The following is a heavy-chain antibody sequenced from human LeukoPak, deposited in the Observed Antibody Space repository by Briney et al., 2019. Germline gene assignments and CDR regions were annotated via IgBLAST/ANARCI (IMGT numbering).Heavy chain of an antibody. D-gene: IGHD5-18*01. CDR1: GGTFSSYA. Sequence: SVKVSCKASGGTFSSYAISWVRQAPGQGLEWMGGIIPIFGTANYAQKFQGRVTITADESTSTAYMELSSLRSEDTAVYYCVRDSGYSYGVDYWGQGTLVTVSS. CDR2: IIPIFGTA. CDR3: VRDSGYSYGVDY. J-gene: IGHJ4*02. V-gene: IGHV1-69*13.